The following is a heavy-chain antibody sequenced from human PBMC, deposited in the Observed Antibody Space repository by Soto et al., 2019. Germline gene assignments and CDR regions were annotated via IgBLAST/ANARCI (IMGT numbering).Heavy chain of an antibody. J-gene: IGHJ3*02. D-gene: IGHD3-3*01. CDR2: ISYSGGST. CDR3: AKVPTGEMGTDFQVFDI. Sequence: XVFLSLSCTASGFTFSRYAMSWVRQAPGKGLEWVSGISYSGGSTYYADSVKDRFTVSRDNSKNTLSLQMSSLRADDTAAYYCAKVPTGEMGTDFQVFDISGQGTMVTVSS. V-gene: IGHV3-23*01. CDR1: GFTFSRYA.